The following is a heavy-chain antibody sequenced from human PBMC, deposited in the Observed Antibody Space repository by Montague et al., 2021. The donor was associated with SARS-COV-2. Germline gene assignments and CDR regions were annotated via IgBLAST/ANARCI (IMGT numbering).Heavy chain of an antibody. V-gene: IGHV4-38-2*02. D-gene: IGHD2-21*01. CDR2: IYHGGLT. CDR3: ARAYCGGDCNYLYIWFDS. Sequence: SETLSLTCSVSGYSISSGYFWGWIRQPPGKGLEWIGAIYHGGLTXYNPSLKSRLTMSLDTSKNQFSLRLSSGTAADTAIYYCARAYCGGDCNYLYIWFDSWGQGALVTVSS. CDR1: GYSISSGYF. J-gene: IGHJ5*01.